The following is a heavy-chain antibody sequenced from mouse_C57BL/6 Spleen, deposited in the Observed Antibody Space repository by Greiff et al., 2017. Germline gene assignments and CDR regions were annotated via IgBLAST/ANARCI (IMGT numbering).Heavy chain of an antibody. J-gene: IGHJ4*01. V-gene: IGHV1-20*01. Sequence: VQLQQSGPELVKPGASVKISCKASGYSFTGYFMNWVMQSHGKSLEWIGRINPYNGDTFYNQKFKGKATLTVDKSSSTAHMELRSLTSEDSAVYYGARCDYGSSYAMDYWGQGTSVTVSS. CDR1: GYSFTGYF. CDR2: INPYNGDT. CDR3: ARCDYGSSYAMDY. D-gene: IGHD1-1*01.